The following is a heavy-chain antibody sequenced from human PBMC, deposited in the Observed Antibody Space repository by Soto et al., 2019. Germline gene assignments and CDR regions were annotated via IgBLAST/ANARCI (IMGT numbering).Heavy chain of an antibody. J-gene: IGHJ6*02. V-gene: IGHV1-18*01. D-gene: IGHD6-6*01. Sequence: ASVKVSCKASGYTFTSYGISWVRQAPGQGLEWMGWISAYNGNTNYAQKLQGRVTMTTDTSTSTAYMELRSLRSDDTAVYYCARDGFSSYSSSSGSYYYYYGMDVWGQGTTVTVSS. CDR3: ARDGFSSYSSSSGSYYYYYGMDV. CDR2: ISAYNGNT. CDR1: GYTFTSYG.